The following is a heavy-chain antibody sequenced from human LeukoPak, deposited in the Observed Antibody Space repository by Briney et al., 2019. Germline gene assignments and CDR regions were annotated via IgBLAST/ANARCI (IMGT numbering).Heavy chain of an antibody. V-gene: IGHV3-23*01. CDR2: ISGSGGNT. CDR3: AKELSSGLPEN. D-gene: IGHD6-19*01. CDR1: GFTFSSYA. Sequence: GGSLRLSCAASGFTFSSYAMSWVRQAPGKGLDWVSAISGSGGNTYYADSVKGRFTISRDNSKNTVFLQMNSLRAEDTAVYFCAKELSSGLPENWGQGTLVTVSS. J-gene: IGHJ4*02.